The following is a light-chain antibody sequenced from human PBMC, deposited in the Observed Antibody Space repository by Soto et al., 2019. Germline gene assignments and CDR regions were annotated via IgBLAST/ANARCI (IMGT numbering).Light chain of an antibody. CDR1: RSVSSSY. V-gene: IGKV3-20*01. CDR2: GAS. Sequence: SVLTQSPGTLSLSPGERATFSCRASRSVSSSYLAWYQQKPGQAPSLLIYGASRRATGIPDRFSGSGSGTDFTLTISRLEPEDFAVYYCQQYDSSPITFGQGTRLEI. CDR3: QQYDSSPIT. J-gene: IGKJ5*01.